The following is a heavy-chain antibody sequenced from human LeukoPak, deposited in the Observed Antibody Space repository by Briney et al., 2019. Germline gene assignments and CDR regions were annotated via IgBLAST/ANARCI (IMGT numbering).Heavy chain of an antibody. D-gene: IGHD3-10*01. CDR2: IHNSGNYI. J-gene: IGHJ4*02. V-gene: IGHV3-48*03. CDR1: GFTFSSYE. CDR3: ARDKEGRGLTNLDY. Sequence: PGGSLRLSCAASGFTFSSYEMNWVRQAPGKGLEWVPYIHNSGNYIYYADSVKGRFTISRDNAKNSLYLQMNSLRAEDTAVYYCARDKEGRGLTNLDYWGQGTLVTVSS.